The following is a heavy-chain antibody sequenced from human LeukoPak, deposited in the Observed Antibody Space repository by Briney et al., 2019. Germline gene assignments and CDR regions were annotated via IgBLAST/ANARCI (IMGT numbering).Heavy chain of an antibody. D-gene: IGHD2-15*01. V-gene: IGHV1-8*01. CDR2: MNPNSGNT. CDR3: AREPRAANYYYYYYMDV. CDR1: GYTFTSYD. J-gene: IGHJ6*03. Sequence: ASVKVSCKASGYTFTSYDINWVRQATGQGLEWMGWMNPNSGNTGYAQKFQGRVTMTRNTSISTAYMELSSLRSEDTAVYYCAREPRAANYYYYYYMDVWGKGTTVTVS.